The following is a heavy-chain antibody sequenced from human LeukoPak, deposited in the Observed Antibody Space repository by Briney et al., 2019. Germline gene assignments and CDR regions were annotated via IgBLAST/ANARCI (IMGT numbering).Heavy chain of an antibody. CDR3: ARPSRKGSSGYSSFDY. V-gene: IGHV5-51*01. D-gene: IGHD3-22*01. CDR1: GYSFTSYW. J-gene: IGHJ4*02. Sequence: GESLNISWKGSGYSFTSYWVGWVRQMPGKGLEWMGFIYPGDSDTRYSPSFQGQVTISADKSISTAYLQWSSLKASDTAMYYCARPSRKGSSGYSSFDYWGQGTLVTVSS. CDR2: IYPGDSDT.